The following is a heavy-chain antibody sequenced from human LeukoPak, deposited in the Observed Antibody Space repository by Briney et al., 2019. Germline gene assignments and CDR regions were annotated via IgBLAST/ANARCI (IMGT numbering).Heavy chain of an antibody. CDR2: INPNTGGT. D-gene: IGHD3-9*01. CDR1: GYTLSDYY. J-gene: IGHJ4*02. CDR3: AREHQYYDILTGYYRDGSFDY. V-gene: IGHV1-2*02. Sequence: ASVKVSCKASGYTLSDYYMHWVRQAPGQRLEWLGWINPNTGGTKYAQKFQGRVTMTRDTSISTAYMELSRLRSDDTAVYYCAREHQYYDILTGYYRDGSFDYWGQGTLVTVSS.